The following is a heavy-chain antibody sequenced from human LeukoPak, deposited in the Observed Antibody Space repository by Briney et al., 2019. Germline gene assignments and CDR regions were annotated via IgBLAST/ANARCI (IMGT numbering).Heavy chain of an antibody. J-gene: IGHJ6*03. V-gene: IGHV1-2*02. Sequence: ASVKVSCKASGYTFTGYYMHWVRQAPGQGLEGMGWINPNSGGTNYAQKFQGRVTMTRDTSISTAYMELSRLRSDDTAVYYCARDLADRAVAPYYYYYMDVWGKGTTGTVSS. CDR1: GYTFTGYY. CDR3: ARDLADRAVAPYYYYYMDV. CDR2: INPNSGGT. D-gene: IGHD6-19*01.